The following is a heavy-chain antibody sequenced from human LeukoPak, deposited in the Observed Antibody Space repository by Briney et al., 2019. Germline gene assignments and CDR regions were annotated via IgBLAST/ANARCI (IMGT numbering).Heavy chain of an antibody. CDR1: GLTLSAYS. CDR2: ISSSSSTI. D-gene: IGHD1-14*01. Sequence: GGSLSLSCADSGLTLSAYSMNWARQAPGRGLEWISYISSSSSTIYYAVCVRGRFTISRHTAKTSLYLQMNSLRVEHTAIYYCVRKPSPVSFDIWGQGTMVTVPS. J-gene: IGHJ3*02. V-gene: IGHV3-48*01. CDR3: VRKPSPVSFDI.